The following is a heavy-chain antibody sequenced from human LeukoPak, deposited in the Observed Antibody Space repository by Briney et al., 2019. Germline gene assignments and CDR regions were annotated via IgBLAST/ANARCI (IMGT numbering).Heavy chain of an antibody. CDR1: GGSFSGYY. CDR3: ARGPYGGFDY. CDR2: INHSGST. J-gene: IGHJ4*02. D-gene: IGHD3-10*01. V-gene: IGHV4-34*01. Sequence: SETLSLTCAVYGGSFSGYYWSWIRQPPGKGLEWVGEINHSGSTNYNPSLKSRVTISVDTSKNQFSLKLSSVTAADTAVYYCARGPYGGFDYWGQGTLVTVSS.